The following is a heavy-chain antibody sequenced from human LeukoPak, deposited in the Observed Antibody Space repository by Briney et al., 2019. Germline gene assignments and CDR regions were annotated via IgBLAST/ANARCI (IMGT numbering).Heavy chain of an antibody. CDR3: ARGLVNFYGSGKNWFDP. CDR1: GFTFTGYY. J-gene: IGHJ5*02. Sequence: ASVKVSCKASGFTFTGYYMHWVRQAPGQGLEWMGWINPNSGGTNYAQKFQGRVTMTRDTSISTAYMELSSLRSEDTAVYYCARGLVNFYGSGKNWFDPWGQGTLVTVSS. D-gene: IGHD3-10*01. CDR2: INPNSGGT. V-gene: IGHV1-2*02.